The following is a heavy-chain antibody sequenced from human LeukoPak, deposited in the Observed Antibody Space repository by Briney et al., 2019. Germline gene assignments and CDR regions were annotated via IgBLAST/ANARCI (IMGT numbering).Heavy chain of an antibody. D-gene: IGHD3-16*02. CDR2: IYYSGST. CDR3: ARRGSYRYRNAFDI. CDR1: GGSISSYY. J-gene: IGHJ3*02. Sequence: SETLSLTCTVSGGSISSYYWSWIRQPPGEGLEWIGYIYYSGSTNYNPSLKSRVTISVDTSKNQFSLKLSSVTAADTAVYYCARRGSYRYRNAFDIWGQGTMVTVSS. V-gene: IGHV4-59*08.